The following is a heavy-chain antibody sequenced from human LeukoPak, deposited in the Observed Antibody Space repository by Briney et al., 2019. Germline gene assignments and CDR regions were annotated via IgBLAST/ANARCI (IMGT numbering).Heavy chain of an antibody. J-gene: IGHJ6*03. CDR2: ISSSSSYI. Sequence: GGSLRLSCAASGFTFSSYSMNWVRQAPGKGLEWVSSISSSSSYIYYADSVKGRFTISRDNAKNSLYLQMNSLRAEDTAVYYCARFGDFWSGYYMDVWGKGTTVTVSS. CDR1: GFTFSSYS. CDR3: ARFGDFWSGYYMDV. D-gene: IGHD3-3*01. V-gene: IGHV3-21*01.